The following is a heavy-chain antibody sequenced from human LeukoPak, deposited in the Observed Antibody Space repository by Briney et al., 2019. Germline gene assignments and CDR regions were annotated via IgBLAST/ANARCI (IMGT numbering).Heavy chain of an antibody. CDR3: ARDLDY. CDR1: GFTLSSYW. Sequence: GGSLRLSCVASGFTLSSYWMTWVRQAPGKGLEWLATIKPDGSEKYYVDSVKGRSTISRDNAKNSVSLQMNSLRVEDTAVYYCARDLDYWGQGTLVTVSS. J-gene: IGHJ4*02. CDR2: IKPDGSEK. V-gene: IGHV3-7*04.